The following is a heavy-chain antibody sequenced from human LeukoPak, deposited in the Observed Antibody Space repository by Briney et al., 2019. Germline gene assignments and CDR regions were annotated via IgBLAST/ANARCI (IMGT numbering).Heavy chain of an antibody. CDR1: GYTFTGSY. Sequence: ASVEVSRKASGYTFTGSYIHWVRQAPGQGLEWLGWINPNAGDTKYAQKFQGRVTVTRDTFISTAYMELSRLRSDDPAVYYCVTSSAVGGAQRAFDYWGQGTLVTVSS. CDR3: VTSSAVGGAQRAFDY. D-gene: IGHD3-10*01. V-gene: IGHV1-2*02. CDR2: INPNAGDT. J-gene: IGHJ4*02.